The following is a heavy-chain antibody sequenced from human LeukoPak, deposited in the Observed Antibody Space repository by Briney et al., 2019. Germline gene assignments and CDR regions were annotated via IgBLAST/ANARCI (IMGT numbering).Heavy chain of an antibody. CDR3: ARTSPRAATFDY. CDR1: GGSITSYY. Sequence: PSETLSLTRTVSGGSITSYYWSWIRQPAGKGLEWIGRIYPSGSTNYNPSLKSRVSMSVDTSKNQFSLKLTSVTAADTAVYYCARTSPRAATFDYWGQGTLVTVSS. CDR2: IYPSGST. J-gene: IGHJ4*02. D-gene: IGHD2-15*01. V-gene: IGHV4-4*07.